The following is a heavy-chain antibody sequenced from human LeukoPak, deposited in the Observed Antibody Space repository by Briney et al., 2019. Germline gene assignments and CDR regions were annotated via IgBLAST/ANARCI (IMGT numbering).Heavy chain of an antibody. CDR3: AKEDGDIYCSGGSCHNWFDP. J-gene: IGHJ5*02. D-gene: IGHD2-15*01. CDR1: GFTFDDYT. CDR2: ISWDGGST. V-gene: IGHV3-43*01. Sequence: GGSLRLSCAASGFTFDDYTMHWVRQAPGKGLEWVSLISWDGGSTYYADSVKGRFTISRDNSKSSLYLQMNSLRTEDTALYYCAKEDGDIYCSGGSCHNWFDPWGQGTLVTVSS.